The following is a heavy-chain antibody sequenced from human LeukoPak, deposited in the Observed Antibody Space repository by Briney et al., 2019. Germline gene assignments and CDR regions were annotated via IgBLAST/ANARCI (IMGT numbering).Heavy chain of an antibody. CDR1: GGSISTYY. Sequence: SETLSLTCTVSGGSISTYYWSWIRQPPGKGLEWIGYISNSGTTNYNPSLKSRVVISVDTSKNHFSLKMNSVTAADTAVYYCARSPSGSYYLFDYWGLGTLVTVSS. CDR2: ISNSGTT. V-gene: IGHV4-4*09. D-gene: IGHD1-26*01. J-gene: IGHJ4*02. CDR3: ARSPSGSYYLFDY.